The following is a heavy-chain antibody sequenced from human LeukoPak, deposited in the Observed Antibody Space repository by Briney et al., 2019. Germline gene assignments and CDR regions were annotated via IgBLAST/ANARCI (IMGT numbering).Heavy chain of an antibody. Sequence: EASVKVSCKASGGTFSSYAISWVRQAPGQGLEWMGGIIPIFGTANYAQKFQGRVTITTDESTSTAYVEMGSLRSEDTAVYYCARVHYYDSSGYYWLLGFDYWGQGTLVTVSS. J-gene: IGHJ4*02. D-gene: IGHD3-22*01. CDR3: ARVHYYDSSGYYWLLGFDY. CDR1: GGTFSSYA. CDR2: IIPIFGTA. V-gene: IGHV1-69*05.